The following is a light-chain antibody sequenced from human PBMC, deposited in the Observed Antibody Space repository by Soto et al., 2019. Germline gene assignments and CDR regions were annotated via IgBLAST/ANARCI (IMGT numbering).Light chain of an antibody. J-gene: IGLJ1*01. Sequence: QSVLTQPPSVSGAPGQRVTISCTGSSSNIGAGYDVHWYQQLPGTAPKLRIYGNSNRPSGVPYRFSGSKSGTSASLAITGLPAEDVSYYYCHSHDSSLIHVLRTWPRSPS. CDR2: GNS. CDR1: SSNIGAGYD. V-gene: IGLV1-40*01. CDR3: HSHDSSLIHV.